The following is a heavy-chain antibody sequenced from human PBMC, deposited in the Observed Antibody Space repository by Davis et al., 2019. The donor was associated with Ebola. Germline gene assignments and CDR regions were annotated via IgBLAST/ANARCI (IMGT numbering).Heavy chain of an antibody. CDR2: ISSGGSTI. CDR1: GFTFSNYE. V-gene: IGHV3-48*03. CDR3: ARDGHDSGSRFDP. Sequence: GESLKISCAASGFTFSNYEMNWVRQAPGKGLEWVSYISSGGSTIYYADSVKGRFIMSRDNAKNSLYLQMNSLRAEDTAVYYCARDGHDSGSRFDPWGQGTLVTVSS. D-gene: IGHD5-12*01. J-gene: IGHJ5*02.